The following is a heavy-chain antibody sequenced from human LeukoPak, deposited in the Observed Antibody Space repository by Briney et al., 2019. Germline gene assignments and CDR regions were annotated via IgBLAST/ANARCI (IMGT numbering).Heavy chain of an antibody. CDR1: GGTFSSYA. CDR3: AGHMVRGVIREYNWFDP. D-gene: IGHD3-10*01. CDR2: IIPIFGTA. J-gene: IGHJ5*02. V-gene: IGHV1-69*13. Sequence: ASVKVSCKASGGTFSSYAISWVQQAPGQGLEWMGGIIPIFGTANYAQKFQGRVTITADESTSTAYMELSSLRSEDTAVYYCAGHMVRGVIREYNWFDPWGQGTLVTVSS.